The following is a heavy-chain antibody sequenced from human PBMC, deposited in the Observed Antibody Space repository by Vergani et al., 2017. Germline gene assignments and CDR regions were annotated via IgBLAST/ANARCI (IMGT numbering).Heavy chain of an antibody. Sequence: QVQLVQSGAEVKKPGASVKVSCKASGGTFSSYAISWVRQAPGQGLEWVGSIIPILGIANYAQKFQGRVTITADKSTSTADMELSSLGSEDTAVYYCASQAGYSSSWFDYWGQGTLVTVSS. CDR3: ASQAGYSSSWFDY. V-gene: IGHV1-69*04. CDR2: IIPILGIA. CDR1: GGTFSSYA. D-gene: IGHD6-13*01. J-gene: IGHJ4*02.